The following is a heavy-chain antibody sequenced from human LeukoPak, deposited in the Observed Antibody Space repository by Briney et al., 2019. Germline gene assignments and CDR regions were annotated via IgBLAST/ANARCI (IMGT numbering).Heavy chain of an antibody. D-gene: IGHD6-13*01. CDR3: ARGYSSSWSNWFDP. V-gene: IGHV1-8*01. J-gene: IGHJ5*02. Sequence: ASVKVSCKASGYTFTNYDVNWVRQATGQGLEWMGWMNPNSGDTGYAQKFQGRVTMTRDTSISTAYMELSSLTSEDTAAYYCARGYSSSWSNWFDPWGQGTLVTVSS. CDR1: GYTFTNYD. CDR2: MNPNSGDT.